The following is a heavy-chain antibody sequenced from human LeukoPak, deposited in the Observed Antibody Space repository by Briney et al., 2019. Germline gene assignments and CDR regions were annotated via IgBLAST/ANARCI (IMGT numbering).Heavy chain of an antibody. D-gene: IGHD2-2*01. Sequence: ASVKVSCKASGYTFTSYYMHWVRQAPGQGLEWMGIINPSGGSTSYAQKFQGRVTMTRDTSTSTVYMELSSLRSEDTAVYYCAREIVVVPAAHHVGFDYWGQGTPVTVSS. CDR2: INPSGGST. CDR1: GYTFTSYY. V-gene: IGHV1-46*01. CDR3: AREIVVVPAAHHVGFDY. J-gene: IGHJ4*02.